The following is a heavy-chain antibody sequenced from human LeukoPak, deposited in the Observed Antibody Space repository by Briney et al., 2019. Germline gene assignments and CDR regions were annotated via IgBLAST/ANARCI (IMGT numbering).Heavy chain of an antibody. CDR2: ISGSGGST. CDR3: ARGGVDYYGSGTYYLMYYFDY. J-gene: IGHJ4*02. D-gene: IGHD3-10*01. Sequence: GGSLRLSCAASGFTFSSYNMNWVRQAPGKGLEWVSAISGSGGSTYYADSVKGRFTISRDDSHNTLYLQMNSLRAGDTAVYFCARGGVDYYGSGTYYLMYYFDYWGQGALVTVSS. CDR1: GFTFSSYN. V-gene: IGHV3-23*01.